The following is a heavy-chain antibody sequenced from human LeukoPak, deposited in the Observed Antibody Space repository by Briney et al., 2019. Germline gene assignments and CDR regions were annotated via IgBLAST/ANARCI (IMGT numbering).Heavy chain of an antibody. V-gene: IGHV3-21*01. Sequence: GGSLRLSCAASGFTFSSYSMNWVRQAPGKGLEWVSSISSSSSSYIYYAVSVKGRFTISRDNAKNSLYLRMNSLRAEDTAVYYCAREARGSGSFDWGQGTLVTVSS. CDR3: AREARGSGSFD. CDR2: ISSSSSSYI. D-gene: IGHD3-10*01. CDR1: GFTFSSYS. J-gene: IGHJ4*02.